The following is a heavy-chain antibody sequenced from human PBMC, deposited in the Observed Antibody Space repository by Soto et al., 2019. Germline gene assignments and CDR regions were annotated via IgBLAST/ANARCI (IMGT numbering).Heavy chain of an antibody. D-gene: IGHD6-19*01. Sequence: QVQLQESGPGLVKPSETLSLTCTVSSDSIAGENWWRWVRQPPGLGLEWIGEVFHTGGTNYNPSLKSRVTTEVDKSKNQFSLKLISATAADTAVYYCARVFSSGSGWMYYFDFWGQGTLVSVSS. CDR1: SDSIAGENW. J-gene: IGHJ4*02. CDR3: ARVFSSGSGWMYYFDF. V-gene: IGHV4-4*02. CDR2: VFHTGGT.